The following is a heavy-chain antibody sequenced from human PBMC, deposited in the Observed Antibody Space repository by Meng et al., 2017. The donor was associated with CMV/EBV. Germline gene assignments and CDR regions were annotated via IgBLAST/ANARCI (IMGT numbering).Heavy chain of an antibody. CDR1: CGSFSGSY. D-gene: IGHD3-3*01. J-gene: IGHJ4*02. CDR3: ASLRTIFGVVPSNDY. Sequence: VYCGSFSGSYWSWIRQPPGKGLEWIGEINHSGSTNYNPSLKSRVTISVDTSKNQFSLKLSSVTAADTAVYYCASLRTIFGVVPSNDYWGQGTLVTVSS. CDR2: INHSGST. V-gene: IGHV4-34*01.